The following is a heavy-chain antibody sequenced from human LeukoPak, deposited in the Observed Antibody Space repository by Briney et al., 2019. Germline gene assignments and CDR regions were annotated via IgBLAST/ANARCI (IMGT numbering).Heavy chain of an antibody. CDR1: GFTFSNAW. CDR3: TTAAADWS. D-gene: IGHD2-2*01. V-gene: IGHV3-15*01. CDR2: IKGKTDGGTT. J-gene: IGHJ5*02. Sequence: GGSLRLSCAASGFTFSNAWMSWVRQAPGKGLEWVGRIKGKTDGGTTDYAAPVKGRFTISRDDSKNTLYLQMNSLKTEDTAVYYCTTAAADWSWGQGTLVTVSS.